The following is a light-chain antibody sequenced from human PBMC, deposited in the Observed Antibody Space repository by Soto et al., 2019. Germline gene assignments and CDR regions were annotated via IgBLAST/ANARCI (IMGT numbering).Light chain of an antibody. CDR1: QSVSSSC. J-gene: IGKJ2*01. V-gene: IGKV3-20*01. Sequence: EIVLTQSPGTLSLSPGERATLSCRASQSVSSSCLAWYQQKPGQALRLLIYGASGRATGIPDRFSGSGSGTDFTLTISRLEPEDFAVYYCQQYGSSALYTFGQGTKLEIK. CDR3: QQYGSSALYT. CDR2: GAS.